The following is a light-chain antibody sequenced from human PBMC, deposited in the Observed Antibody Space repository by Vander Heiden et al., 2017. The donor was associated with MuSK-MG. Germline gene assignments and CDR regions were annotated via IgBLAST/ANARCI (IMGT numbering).Light chain of an antibody. V-gene: IGKV3-15*01. CDR1: QSVSSN. CDR2: GAS. Sequence: EIVMTQSPATLSVSPGERATLSCRASQSVSSNLAWYQQKPGQAPRLLIYGASTRATGIKARFSGSGYGTEFTLTISSLQPEDFAVYYCQQYNNWPTLYTFGQGTKLEIK. CDR3: QQYNNWPTLYT. J-gene: IGKJ2*01.